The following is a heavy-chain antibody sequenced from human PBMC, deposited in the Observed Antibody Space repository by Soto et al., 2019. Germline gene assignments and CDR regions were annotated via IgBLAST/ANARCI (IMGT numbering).Heavy chain of an antibody. CDR1: GDSISRYY. V-gene: IGHV4-59*01. D-gene: IGHD1-7*01. J-gene: IGHJ4*02. CDR2: IYDSGST. Sequence: QVQLQESGPGLVRPSETLSLTCSVSGDSISRYYWSWIRQAPGTGLEWIGYIYDSGSTYYNPSLKSRVTISSDTSNNQCALTLSSVTAADTAVYYCARLRQITGTMDYFDYWGQGALVTVSS. CDR3: ARLRQITGTMDYFDY.